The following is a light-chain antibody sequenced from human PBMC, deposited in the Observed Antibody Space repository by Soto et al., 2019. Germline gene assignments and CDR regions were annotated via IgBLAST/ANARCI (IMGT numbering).Light chain of an antibody. CDR1: QSVSSSY. CDR2: GAS. Sequence: EIVLTQSPGPLSFSPGERATLSCRASQSVSSSYLAWYQQKPGQAPRLLIYGASSRATGIPARFSGSGSGTDFTLTISSLEPEDFAVYYCQQRSNGLTFGGGTKVDIK. J-gene: IGKJ4*01. V-gene: IGKV3D-20*02. CDR3: QQRSNGLT.